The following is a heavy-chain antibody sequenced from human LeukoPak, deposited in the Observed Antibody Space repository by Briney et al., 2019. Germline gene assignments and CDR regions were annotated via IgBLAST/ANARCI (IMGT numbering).Heavy chain of an antibody. CDR1: GYSFTSFG. CDR3: ARWRRLDY. CDR2: IDPSDSYT. J-gene: IGHJ4*02. Sequence: PGESLKISCKGSGYSFTSFGINWVRQMPGKGLEWMGRIDPSDSYTNYSPSFQGHVTISADKSISTAYLQWSSLKASDTAIYYCARWRRLDYWGQGTLVTVSP. V-gene: IGHV5-10-1*01.